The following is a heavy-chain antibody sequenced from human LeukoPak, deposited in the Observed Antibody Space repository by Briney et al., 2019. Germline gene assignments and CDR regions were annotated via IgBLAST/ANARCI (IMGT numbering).Heavy chain of an antibody. Sequence: SGTLSLTCAVSGGSISSSYYWSWIRQPAGKGLEWIGRIYISGSTNYNPSLKSRVTMSVDTSKNQFSLKLSSVTAADTAVYYCASSSSFPPGSLSLDYWGQGTLVTVSS. CDR3: ASSSSFPPGSLSLDY. V-gene: IGHV4-4*07. D-gene: IGHD6-6*01. J-gene: IGHJ4*02. CDR1: GGSISSSYY. CDR2: IYISGST.